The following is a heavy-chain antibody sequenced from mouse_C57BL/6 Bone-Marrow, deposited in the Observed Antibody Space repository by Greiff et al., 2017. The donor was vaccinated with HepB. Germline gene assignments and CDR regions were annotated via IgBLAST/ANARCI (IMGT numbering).Heavy chain of an antibody. CDR3: TTGYGNSFDY. CDR2: IDPENGDT. Sequence: EVQLVESGAELVRPGASVKLSCTASGFNIKNDYMHWVKQRPEQGLEWIGWIDPENGDTEYASKFQGKATITADTSSNTAHLQLSSLTSEDTAVYYCTTGYGNSFDYWGQGTTLTVSS. D-gene: IGHD2-1*01. CDR1: GFNIKNDY. J-gene: IGHJ2*01. V-gene: IGHV14-4*01.